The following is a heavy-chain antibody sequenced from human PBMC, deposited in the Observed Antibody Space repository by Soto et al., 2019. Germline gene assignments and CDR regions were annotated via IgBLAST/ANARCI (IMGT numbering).Heavy chain of an antibody. CDR1: GYTFTSYD. V-gene: IGHV1-8*01. CDR3: ARISHKIVATPWDY. J-gene: IGHJ4*02. Sequence: ASVKVSCKASGYTFTSYDINWVRQATGQGLEWMGWMNPNSGNTGYAQKFQGRVTMTRNNSINKAYMELSSLRSEETAVYYCARISHKIVATPWDYWGQGTLVTVSS. CDR2: MNPNSGNT. D-gene: IGHD5-12*01.